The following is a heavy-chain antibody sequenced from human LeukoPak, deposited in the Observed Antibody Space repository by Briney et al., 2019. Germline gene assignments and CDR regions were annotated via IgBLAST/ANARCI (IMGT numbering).Heavy chain of an antibody. J-gene: IGHJ4*02. CDR2: ISSSSSTI. D-gene: IGHD4-17*01. Sequence: GGSLRLSCAASGFTFSGYSMNWVRQAPGKGLEWVSYISSSSSTIYYADSVKGRFIISRDNAKNSLYLQMNSLRAEDTAVYYCARDQTEPVPMGFDYWGQGTLVTVSS. CDR3: ARDQTEPVPMGFDY. V-gene: IGHV3-48*01. CDR1: GFTFSGYS.